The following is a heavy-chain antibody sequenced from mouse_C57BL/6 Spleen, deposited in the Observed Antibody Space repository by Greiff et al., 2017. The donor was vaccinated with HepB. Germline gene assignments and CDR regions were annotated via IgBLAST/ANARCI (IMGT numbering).Heavy chain of an antibody. V-gene: IGHV5-12*01. CDR2: ISNGGGST. CDR1: GFTFSDYY. CDR3: ARRGEGYYFDY. J-gene: IGHJ2*01. Sequence: EVQRVDSGGGLVQPGGSLKLSCAASGFTFSDYYMYWVRQTPEKRLEWVAYISNGGGSTYYPDTVKGRFTISRDNAKNTLYLQMSRLKSEDTAMYYCARRGEGYYFDYWGQGTTLTVSS.